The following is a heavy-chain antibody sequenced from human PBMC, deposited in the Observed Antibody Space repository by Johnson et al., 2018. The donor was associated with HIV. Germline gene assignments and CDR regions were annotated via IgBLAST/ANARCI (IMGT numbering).Heavy chain of an antibody. J-gene: IGHJ3*02. CDR2: IGTTGDT. CDR3: VRDAGPEGFHPWGAFDI. CDR1: GFTLSSYD. D-gene: IGHD7-27*01. V-gene: IGHV3-13*01. Sequence: EVQLVESGGGLVQPGGSLRLSCAASGFTLSSYDMHWVRQVTGKGLEWVSSIGTTGDTYYPGSVKGRFTISRENAKNSLYLQLNSLRAGDTAVYYCVRDAGPEGFHPWGAFDIWGQGTMVTVSS.